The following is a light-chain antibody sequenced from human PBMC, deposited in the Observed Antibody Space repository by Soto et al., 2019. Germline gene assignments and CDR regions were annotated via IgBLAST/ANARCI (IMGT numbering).Light chain of an antibody. CDR3: KQYNSYWWT. J-gene: IGKJ1*01. Sequence: DIQMTQSPSALSASVGDRVTITCRASQSISSWLAWYQQKPGKAPKLLIYDASSLESGVPSRFSGSGSGTEFTLTISSLQPDDFATYYCKQYNSYWWTFVQGTKVDI. CDR2: DAS. V-gene: IGKV1-5*01. CDR1: QSISSW.